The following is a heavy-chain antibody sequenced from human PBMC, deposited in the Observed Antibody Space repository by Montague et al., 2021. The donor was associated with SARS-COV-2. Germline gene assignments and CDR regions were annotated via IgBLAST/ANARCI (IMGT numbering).Heavy chain of an antibody. D-gene: IGHD3-22*01. V-gene: IGHV4-34*01. CDR2: INHSGST. CDR3: AGGTKRVFTYDYDSSGYASDY. J-gene: IGHJ4*02. CDR1: GGSFSGYY. Sequence: SETLSLTCAVYGGSFSGYYWSWILQPPGKGLEWIGEINHSGSTKYNPSLKSRVTISVDTSKNQFSLKLSSVTAADTAVYYCAGGTKRVFTYDYDSSGYASDYWGQGTLVTVSS.